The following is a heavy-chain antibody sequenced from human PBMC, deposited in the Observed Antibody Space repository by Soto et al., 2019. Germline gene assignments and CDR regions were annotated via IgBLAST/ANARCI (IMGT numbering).Heavy chain of an antibody. V-gene: IGHV1-18*01. CDR3: ARDPFPKYTSSGWNY. CDR2: ISAYNGNT. CDR1: GYTFTSYD. D-gene: IGHD6-19*01. Sequence: QVQLVQSGAEVKKPGASVKVSCKASGYTFTSYDISWVRQAPGQGLEWMGWISAYNGNTNYAQKLQGRVTMTTDTATSTAYMELRSVRSDDTAVYYCARDPFPKYTSSGWNYWGQGTLVTVSS. J-gene: IGHJ4*02.